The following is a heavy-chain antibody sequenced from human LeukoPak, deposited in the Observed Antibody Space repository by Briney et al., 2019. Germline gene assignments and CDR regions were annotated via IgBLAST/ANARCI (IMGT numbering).Heavy chain of an antibody. V-gene: IGHV4-39*07. CDR2: IYYSGST. CDR1: GGSISSSGYY. CDR3: AGHYVFVRGGSSFDY. Sequence: SETLSLTCTVSGGSISSSGYYWVWIRQPPGKGLEWIGSIYYSGSTYYNPSLKSRVTISGATSKNQFSLKLSSVTAADTAVYYCAGHYVFVRGGSSFDYWGQGTLVTVSS. J-gene: IGHJ4*02. D-gene: IGHD3-16*01.